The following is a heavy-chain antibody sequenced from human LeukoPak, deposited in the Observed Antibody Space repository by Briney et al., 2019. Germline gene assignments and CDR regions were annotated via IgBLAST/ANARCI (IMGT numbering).Heavy chain of an antibody. CDR2: ISSSSRYI. CDR1: GFTFSSYG. D-gene: IGHD3-22*01. V-gene: IGHV3-21*04. CDR3: ARANYYDNIGYSRGAFDI. J-gene: IGHJ3*02. Sequence: PGGSLRLSCAASGFTFSSYGMHWVRQAPGKGLEWVSFISSSSRYIYYADSVKGRFTISRDNAKNSLYLQMNSLRAEDTAVYYCARANYYDNIGYSRGAFDIWGQGTMVTVSS.